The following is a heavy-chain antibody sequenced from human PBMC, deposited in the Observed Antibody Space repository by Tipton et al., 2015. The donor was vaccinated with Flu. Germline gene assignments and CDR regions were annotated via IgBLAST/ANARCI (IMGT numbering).Heavy chain of an antibody. J-gene: IGHJ4*02. CDR1: GFTLSSYW. V-gene: IGHV3-7*01. Sequence: SLRLSCVASGFTLSSYWMSWVRQAPGKGLEWVANIKQDGSEKYYVDSVKGRFIISRDNAKNSLYLQMNSLRSEDTAVYYCTRGFIRLCDYWGQGILVTVSS. CDR2: IKQDGSEK. D-gene: IGHD3-16*01. CDR3: TRGFIRLCDY.